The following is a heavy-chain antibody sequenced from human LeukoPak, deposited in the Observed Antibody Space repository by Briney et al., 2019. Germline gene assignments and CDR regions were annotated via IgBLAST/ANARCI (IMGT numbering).Heavy chain of an antibody. CDR2: IIPIFGTA. V-gene: IGHV1-69*01. D-gene: IGHD3-22*01. J-gene: IGHJ4*02. CDR1: VGTFSSYA. CDR3: ARWGSSGYPYYFDY. Sequence: SVTVSCTASVGTFSSYAISWVRQALGQGREWMGGIIPIFGTANYAQKFQGRVTITADESTSTAYMELSSLRSEDTAVYYYARWGSSGYPYYFDYWGQGTLVTVSS.